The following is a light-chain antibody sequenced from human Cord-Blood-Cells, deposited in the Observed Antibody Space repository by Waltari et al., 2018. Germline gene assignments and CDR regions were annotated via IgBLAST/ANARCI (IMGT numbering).Light chain of an antibody. V-gene: IGLV2-14*01. CDR2: DVS. CDR3: SSYTSSSRV. Sequence: QSALTQPASVSGSPGQSITISWTGTSSDVGGYNYVSWYQQHPGKAPTLMIYDVSNRPSGVSNRFSGSKSGNTASLTISGLQAEDEADYYCSSYTSSSRVFGGGTKLTVL. CDR1: SSDVGGYNY. J-gene: IGLJ2*01.